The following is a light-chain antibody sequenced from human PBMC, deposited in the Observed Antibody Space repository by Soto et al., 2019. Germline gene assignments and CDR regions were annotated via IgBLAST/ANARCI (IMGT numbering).Light chain of an antibody. J-gene: IGLJ2*01. CDR1: SSDVGGYNY. CDR2: DVS. Sequence: SALTQPASVSGAPGQSTTTSCTVTSSDVGGYNYVSWYQQHPGKAPKLMIYDVSNRPSGVSNRFSGSKSGNTASLTISRLQAEDEADYDCSSYTSSSTRVFGGGTKVTVL. V-gene: IGLV2-14*01. CDR3: SSYTSSSTRV.